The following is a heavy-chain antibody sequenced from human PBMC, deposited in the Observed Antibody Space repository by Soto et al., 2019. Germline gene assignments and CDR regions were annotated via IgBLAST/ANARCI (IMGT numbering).Heavy chain of an antibody. D-gene: IGHD3-16*02. CDR2: ISWNSGSI. CDR1: GFTFDDYA. V-gene: IGHV3-9*01. Sequence: EVQLVESGGGLVQPGRSLRLSCAASGFTFDDYAMHWVRQAPGKGLEWVSGISWNSGSIGYADSVKGRFTISRDNAKNSLYLQMNSLRAEDTALYYCAKDKGDGDYVWGSYRYGVYYYGMDVWGQGTTVTVSS. CDR3: AKDKGDGDYVWGSYRYGVYYYGMDV. J-gene: IGHJ6*02.